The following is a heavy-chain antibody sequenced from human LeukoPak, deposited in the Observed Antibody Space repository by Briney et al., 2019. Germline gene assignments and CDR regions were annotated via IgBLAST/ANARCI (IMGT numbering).Heavy chain of an antibody. D-gene: IGHD3-10*01. Sequence: QPGRSLRLSCIASGFTFGDYAMSWVRQAPGKGLEWVGFIRSKAYGGTTEYAASVKGRFTISRDDSKGIAYLQMNSLKTEDTAVYYCTRWLQVRGVIPLGFDPWGQGTLVTVSS. V-gene: IGHV3-49*04. CDR2: IRSKAYGGTT. J-gene: IGHJ5*02. CDR3: TRWLQVRGVIPLGFDP. CDR1: GFTFGDYA.